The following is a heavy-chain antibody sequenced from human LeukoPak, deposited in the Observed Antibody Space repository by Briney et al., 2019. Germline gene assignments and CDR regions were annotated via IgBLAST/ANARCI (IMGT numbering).Heavy chain of an antibody. D-gene: IGHD6-19*01. J-gene: IGHJ4*02. CDR2: ITGSGEST. CDR1: GFTFSSYA. V-gene: IGHV3-23*01. CDR3: ASTSGWYEPIDY. Sequence: PGGSLRLSCAASGFTFSSYAMNWVRQAPGKGLEWVSVITGSGESTYYAASVKGRFTISRDNSKNTLYLQMNSLRAEDTAVYYCASTSGWYEPIDYWGQGTLVTVSS.